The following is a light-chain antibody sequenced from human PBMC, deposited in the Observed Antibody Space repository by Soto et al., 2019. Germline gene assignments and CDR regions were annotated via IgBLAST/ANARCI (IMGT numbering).Light chain of an antibody. CDR1: QSISNY. CDR3: QQSYSTPRT. Sequence: DLQMTQSPSSLSASVGDRVTITCRASQSISNYLNWYQQKPGKAPNLLIYAAFSLHSAVPSRFSGSGSGTDFTLTISSLQPEDFATYYCQQSYSTPRTFGQGTEVEIK. V-gene: IGKV1-39*01. J-gene: IGKJ1*01. CDR2: AAF.